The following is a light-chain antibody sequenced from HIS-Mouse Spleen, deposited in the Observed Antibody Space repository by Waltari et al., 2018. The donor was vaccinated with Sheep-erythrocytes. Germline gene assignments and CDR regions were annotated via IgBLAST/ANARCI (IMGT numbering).Light chain of an antibody. Sequence: QSALTQTASVSGSPGQSITISCTGTSSDVGGYNYVSWYQQHPGKAPKLMIYDVSKRPSGVPDRFSGSKSGNTASLTISGLQAEDEADYYCCSYAGSYTFWVFGGGTKLTVL. CDR2: DVS. J-gene: IGLJ3*02. CDR1: SSDVGGYNY. V-gene: IGLV2-11*01. CDR3: CSYAGSYTFWV.